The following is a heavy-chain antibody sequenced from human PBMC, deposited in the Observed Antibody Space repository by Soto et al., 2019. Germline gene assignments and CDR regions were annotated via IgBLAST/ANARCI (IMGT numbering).Heavy chain of an antibody. V-gene: IGHV5-10-1*01. D-gene: IGHD3-10*01. CDR1: GYSFTSYW. CDR3: ARLLVRGVPPNEVDYGMDV. CDR2: IDPSDSYT. J-gene: IGHJ6*02. Sequence: GESLKISCKGSGYSFTSYWISWVRQMPGKGLEWMGRIDPSDSYTNYSPSFQGHVTISADKSISTAYLQWSSLKASDTARYYCARLLVRGVPPNEVDYGMDVWGQGTTVTVCS.